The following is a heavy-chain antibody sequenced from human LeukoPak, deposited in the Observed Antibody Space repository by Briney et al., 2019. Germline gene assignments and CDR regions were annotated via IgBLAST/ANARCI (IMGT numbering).Heavy chain of an antibody. CDR1: GGTFGSYA. V-gene: IGHV1-69*13. Sequence: ASVKVSCKASGGTFGSYAISWVRQAPGQGLEWMGGIIPIFGTANYAQKFQGRVTITADESTSTAYMELSSLRSEDTAVYYCARADNYDFWSGYYTPRYFDYWGQGTLVTVSS. J-gene: IGHJ4*02. CDR3: ARADNYDFWSGYYTPRYFDY. D-gene: IGHD3-3*01. CDR2: IIPIFGTA.